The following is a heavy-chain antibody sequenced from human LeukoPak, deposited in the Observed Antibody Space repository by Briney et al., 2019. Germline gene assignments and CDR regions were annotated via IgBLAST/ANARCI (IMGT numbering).Heavy chain of an antibody. CDR3: ARERDYYDSSGFYY. J-gene: IGHJ4*02. V-gene: IGHV4-59*12. D-gene: IGHD3-22*01. CDR2: IYYSGST. CDR1: GGSISSYY. Sequence: SETLSLTCTVSGGSISSYYWSWIRQPPGKGLEWIGYIYYSGSTNYNPSLKSRVTISVDTSKNQFSLKLSFVTAADTAVYYCARERDYYDSSGFYYWGQGTPVTVSS.